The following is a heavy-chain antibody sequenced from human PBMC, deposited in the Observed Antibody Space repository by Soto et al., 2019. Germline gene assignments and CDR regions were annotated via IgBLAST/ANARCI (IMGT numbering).Heavy chain of an antibody. J-gene: IGHJ5*02. V-gene: IGHV4-39*01. CDR2: IFYLGSS. D-gene: IGHD1-7*01. CDR3: ARNYLELPKNNCLDT. Sequence: SETLSLTCTVSGDSIISSDFYWGWVRQPPGKGLEWIGSIFYLGSSYYNPSLKSRVTMSVDTSKNQFSLRLRSVTAADTALYFCARNYLELPKNNCLDTWGQGIMATVSS. CDR1: GDSIISSDFY.